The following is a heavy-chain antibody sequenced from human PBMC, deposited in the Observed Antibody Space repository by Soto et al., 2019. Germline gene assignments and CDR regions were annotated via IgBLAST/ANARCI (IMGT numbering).Heavy chain of an antibody. Sequence: WGTLILSFSASGFTFIIYAMSWVRPAPGKGLEWVSAISGSGGSTYYADSVKGRFTISRDNSKNTLYLQMNSLRAEDTAVYYCAKLPAAILGSWFDPWGQGTLVTVSS. CDR3: AKLPAAILGSWFDP. D-gene: IGHD2-2*01. CDR1: GFTFIIYA. CDR2: ISGSGGST. J-gene: IGHJ5*02. V-gene: IGHV3-23*01.